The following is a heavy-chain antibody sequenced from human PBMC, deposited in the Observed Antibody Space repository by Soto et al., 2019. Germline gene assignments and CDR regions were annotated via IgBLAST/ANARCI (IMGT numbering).Heavy chain of an antibody. Sequence: QVQLVQSGAEVKKPGSSVKVSCKASGGTFSSYDISWVRQAPGLEWMGGIIPIFGTANYAQKFQGRVTITADESTSTAYMELSSLRSEDTAVYYCARDRSSGYSYGYGIGFWFDPWGQGTLVTVSS. J-gene: IGHJ5*02. CDR3: ARDRSSGYSYGYGIGFWFDP. V-gene: IGHV1-69*01. CDR2: IIPIFGTA. D-gene: IGHD5-18*01. CDR1: GGTFSSYD.